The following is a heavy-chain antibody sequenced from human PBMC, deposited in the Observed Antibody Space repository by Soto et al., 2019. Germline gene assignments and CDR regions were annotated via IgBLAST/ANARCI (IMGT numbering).Heavy chain of an antibody. CDR3: ARDRTRLTTLGIMAV. V-gene: IGHV1-2*04. CDR2: INPNSGGT. J-gene: IGHJ6*04. D-gene: IGHD4-17*01. CDR1: GYTFTGYY. Sequence: ASVKVSCKASGYTFTGYYMHWVRQAPGQGLEWMGWINPNSGGTNYAQKFQGWVTMTRDTSISTAYMELSRLRSDDTAVYYCARDRTRLTTLGIMAVWGKGPRVPVSS.